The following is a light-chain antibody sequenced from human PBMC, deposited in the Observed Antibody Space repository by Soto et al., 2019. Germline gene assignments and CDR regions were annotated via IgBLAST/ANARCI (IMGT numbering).Light chain of an antibody. V-gene: IGLV2-14*01. J-gene: IGLJ3*02. CDR2: EVS. Sequence: QSALTQPASVSGSPGQSITISCTGTSSDVGGYNYVSWYQQHPGKAPKLMIYEVSNRPSGVSNRFSGSKSGNTASLTISGLQAEDEADYYCFSYTASDMWVFGGGTKLTV. CDR1: SSDVGGYNY. CDR3: FSYTASDMWV.